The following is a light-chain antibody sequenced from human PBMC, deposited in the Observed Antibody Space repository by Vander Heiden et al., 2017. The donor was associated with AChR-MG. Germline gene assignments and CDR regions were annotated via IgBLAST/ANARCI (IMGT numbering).Light chain of an antibody. J-gene: IGLJ2*01. CDR1: SLRNYY. Sequence: SSELTQDPAVSVALGQTVRITCQGDSLRNYYASWYQQKPGQAPIVVIYGKNIRPAGSPDRFSGSRSGNTASVTITGAQAEDEADYYCNSRDSSGNRYVLFGGGTKLTVL. CDR2: GKN. CDR3: NSRDSSGNRYVL. V-gene: IGLV3-19*01.